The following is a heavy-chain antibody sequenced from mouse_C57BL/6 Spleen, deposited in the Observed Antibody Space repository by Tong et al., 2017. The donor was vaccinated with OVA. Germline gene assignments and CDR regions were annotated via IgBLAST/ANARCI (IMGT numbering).Heavy chain of an antibody. J-gene: IGHJ3*01. CDR3: VRGGNYAWFAY. D-gene: IGHD2-1*01. CDR1: GFSLTSYG. CDR2: IWAGGST. Sequence: HVQLKESGPVLVSPSQSLSITFTVSGFSLTSYGVHWVRQPPGKGLEWLGVIWAGGSTNYNSALMSRLSISKDNSKSQVYLKMNSLQTDDTAIYYCVRGGNYAWFAYRGTVTLVIDSA. V-gene: IGHV2-9*02.